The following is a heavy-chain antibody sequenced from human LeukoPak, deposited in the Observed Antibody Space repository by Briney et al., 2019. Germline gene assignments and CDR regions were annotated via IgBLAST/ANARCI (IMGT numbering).Heavy chain of an antibody. V-gene: IGHV3-7*03. Sequence: GGSLRLSCAASGMTFSHYWMSWVRQTPGKGLEWLAHINQDESEKYYLDSVRGRFTISRDNAKNSLYLQMHSLTAEDTALYYRAGYCTFRACSGTKYDSWGPGTLVTVSS. CDR1: GMTFSHYW. CDR3: AGYCTFRACSGTKYDS. J-gene: IGHJ4*02. CDR2: INQDESEK. D-gene: IGHD2-8*01.